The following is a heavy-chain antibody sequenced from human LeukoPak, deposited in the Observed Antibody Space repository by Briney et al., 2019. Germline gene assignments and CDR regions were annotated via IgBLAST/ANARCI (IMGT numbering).Heavy chain of an antibody. Sequence: GGSLRLSCAASGFSFDDLGMTWVRQVPGKGLEWVAGINWNGASTGYADSVRGRFTISRDNAKNSLYLQMNSLRAEDTALYYCARAVCPTIKFCDSSYSMDVWAKGPRSTSP. D-gene: IGHD6-6*01. CDR3: ARAVCPTIKFCDSSYSMDV. CDR2: INWNGAST. CDR1: GFSFDDLG. J-gene: IGHJ6*03. V-gene: IGHV3-20*04.